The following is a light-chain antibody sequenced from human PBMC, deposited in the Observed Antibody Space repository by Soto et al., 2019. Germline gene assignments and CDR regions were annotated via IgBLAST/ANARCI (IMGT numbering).Light chain of an antibody. J-gene: IGKJ1*01. CDR2: DAS. CDR3: QHYGSSRT. Sequence: EIVLTQSPATLSLSPGERATLSCRASQSVSSYLAWYQQKPGQAPRLLIYDASNRATGIPARFSGSGSGTDFTLTISSLEPEDFAVYYCQHYGSSRTFGQGTKV. CDR1: QSVSSY. V-gene: IGKV3-11*01.